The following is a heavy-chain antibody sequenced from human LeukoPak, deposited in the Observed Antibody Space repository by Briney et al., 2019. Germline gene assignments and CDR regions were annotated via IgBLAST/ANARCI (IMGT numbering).Heavy chain of an antibody. CDR1: GYTFTSYA. CDR2: INAGNGNT. V-gene: IGHV1-3*01. D-gene: IGHD3-10*01. Sequence: ASVKVSCKASGYTFTSYAMHWVRQAPGQRLGWMGWINAGNGNTKYSQKFQDRVTITRDTSANTAYMELSSLRSEDTAVYYCARDSRNMGRGVTFDYWGQGTLVTVSS. J-gene: IGHJ4*02. CDR3: ARDSRNMGRGVTFDY.